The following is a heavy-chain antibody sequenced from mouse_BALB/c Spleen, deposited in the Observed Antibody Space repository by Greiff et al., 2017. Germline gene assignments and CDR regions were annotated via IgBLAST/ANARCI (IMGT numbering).Heavy chain of an antibody. CDR1: GYTFTSYW. V-gene: IGHV1-7*01. Sequence: VQLQQSGAELAKPGASVKMSCKASGYTFTSYWMHWVKQRPGQGLEWIGYINPSTGYTEYNQKFKDKATLTADKSSSTAYMQLSSLTSEDSAVYYCARSLITTASYAMDYWGQGTSVTVSS. CDR2: INPSTGYT. J-gene: IGHJ4*01. D-gene: IGHD1-2*01. CDR3: ARSLITTASYAMDY.